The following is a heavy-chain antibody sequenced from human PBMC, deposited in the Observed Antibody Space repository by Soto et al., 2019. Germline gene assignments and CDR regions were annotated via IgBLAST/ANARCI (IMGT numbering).Heavy chain of an antibody. CDR1: GGSIISGGYY. D-gene: IGHD3-22*01. Sequence: SETLSLTCTFSGGSIISGGYYWSWIRKHPGKGLEWIGYIYYSGSTYYNPSLKSRVTISVDTSKNQFSLKLSSVTAADTAVYYCARLYYYDSSGSISLDYWGQGALVTVSS. J-gene: IGHJ4*02. V-gene: IGHV4-31*03. CDR3: ARLYYYDSSGSISLDY. CDR2: IYYSGST.